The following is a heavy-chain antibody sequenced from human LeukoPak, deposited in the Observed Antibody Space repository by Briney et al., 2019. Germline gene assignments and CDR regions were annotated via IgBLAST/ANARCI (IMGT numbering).Heavy chain of an antibody. CDR3: ARDSSLPGI. V-gene: IGHV3-9*01. D-gene: IGHD3-16*02. J-gene: IGHJ3*02. CDR1: GFTFDDYA. CDR2: ISWNSGSI. Sequence: GGSLRLSCAASGFTFDDYAMHWVRQAPGKGLEWVSGISWNSGSIGYADSVKGRFTISRDNAKNSLYLQMNSLRAEDTAVYYCARDSSLPGIWGQGTMVTVSS.